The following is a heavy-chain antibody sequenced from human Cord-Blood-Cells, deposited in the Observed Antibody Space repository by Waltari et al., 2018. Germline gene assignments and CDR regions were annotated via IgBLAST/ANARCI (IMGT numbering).Heavy chain of an antibody. CDR3: ARGRRIIRRSMGAFDI. D-gene: IGHD3-10*01. CDR2: INHSGST. CDR1: GGCFSGYY. V-gene: IGHV4-34*01. J-gene: IGHJ3*02. Sequence: QVQLQQWGAGLLKPSETLSLTCAVYGGCFSGYYWSWIRQPPGKGLECIGGINHSGSTNKTPSLKSRVTISVDTSKNQFSRKLSSGTAADTAVYYCARGRRIIRRSMGAFDIWGQGTIVIVSS.